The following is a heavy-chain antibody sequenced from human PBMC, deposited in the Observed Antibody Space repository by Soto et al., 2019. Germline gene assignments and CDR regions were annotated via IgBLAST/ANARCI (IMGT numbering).Heavy chain of an antibody. V-gene: IGHV1-69*01. CDR1: GGTFSSYA. J-gene: IGHJ6*02. D-gene: IGHD3-10*01. CDR3: ARGKYYYGSGSYPPYYYGMDV. Sequence: QVQLVQSGAEVKKPGSSVKVSCKASGGTFSSYAISWVRQAPRQGLEWMGGIIPIFGTANYAQKFQGRVTITGDESTSTAYMELSSLRSEDTAVYYCARGKYYYGSGSYPPYYYGMDVWGQGTTVTVSS. CDR2: IIPIFGTA.